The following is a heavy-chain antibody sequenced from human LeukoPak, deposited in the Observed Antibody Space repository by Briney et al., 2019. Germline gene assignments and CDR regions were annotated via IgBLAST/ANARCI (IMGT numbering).Heavy chain of an antibody. CDR3: AKRLTPYYDFWSGYYSEYYFDY. D-gene: IGHD3-3*01. Sequence: PGGSLRLSCAASGFTFSSYAMSWVRQAPGKGLEWVSAISGSGGSTYYADSVKGRFTISRDNPKNTLYLQMNSLRAEDTAVYYCAKRLTPYYDFWSGYYSEYYFDYWGQGTLVTVSS. CDR1: GFTFSSYA. J-gene: IGHJ4*02. V-gene: IGHV3-23*01. CDR2: ISGSGGST.